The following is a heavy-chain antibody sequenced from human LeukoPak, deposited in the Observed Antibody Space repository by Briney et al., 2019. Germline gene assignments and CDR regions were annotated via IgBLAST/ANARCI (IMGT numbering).Heavy chain of an antibody. V-gene: IGHV3-73*01. CDR1: GFTFSGSA. D-gene: IGHD3-22*01. J-gene: IGHJ4*02. CDR3: TSPDSSGPH. Sequence: GGSLRLSCAASGFTFSGSAMHGVRQASGKGLEWVGRIRSKANSYATAYAASVKGRFTISRDDSKNTAYLQMNSLKTEDTAVYYCTSPDSSGPHWGQGTLVTVSS. CDR2: IRSKANSYAT.